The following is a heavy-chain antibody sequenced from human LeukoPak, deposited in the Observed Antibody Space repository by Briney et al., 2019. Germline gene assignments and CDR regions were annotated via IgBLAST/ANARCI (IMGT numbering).Heavy chain of an antibody. Sequence: AGGSLRLSCAASGFTFSSYWMHWVRQAPGKGLVWVSGINSDGSSTSYADSVKGRFTISRDNAKSTLYLQMNSLRAEDTAVYYCAGIFRRSCDYWGQGTLVTVSS. V-gene: IGHV3-74*01. CDR3: AGIFRRSCDY. CDR2: INSDGSST. CDR1: GFTFSSYW. J-gene: IGHJ4*02.